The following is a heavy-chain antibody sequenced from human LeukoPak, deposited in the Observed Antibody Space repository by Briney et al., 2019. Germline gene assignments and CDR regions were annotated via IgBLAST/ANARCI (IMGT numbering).Heavy chain of an antibody. CDR2: IIPIFGTA. Sequence: ASVKVSCKASGGTFSSYAISWVRQAPGQGLEWMGGIIPIFGTANYAQKFQGRVTITADESTSTAYMELSSLRSEDTAVYYCARGKVANEGGDYWGQGTLVTVSS. V-gene: IGHV1-69*13. CDR3: ARGKVANEGGDY. CDR1: GGTFSSYA. J-gene: IGHJ4*02. D-gene: IGHD5-12*01.